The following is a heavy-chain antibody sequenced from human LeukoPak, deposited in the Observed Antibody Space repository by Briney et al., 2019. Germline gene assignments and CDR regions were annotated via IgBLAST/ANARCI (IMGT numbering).Heavy chain of an antibody. CDR1: GFTFSSYA. CDR2: ISYNGSNK. Sequence: GGSLRLSCAASGFTFSSYAMHWVRQAPGKGLEWVAVISYNGSNKYYADSVKGRFTISRDNSKNTLYLQMNSLRPEDTAVYYCARDPFMVRGVISIWGQGTMVTVSS. CDR3: ARDPFMVRGVISI. V-gene: IGHV3-30-3*01. J-gene: IGHJ3*02. D-gene: IGHD3-10*01.